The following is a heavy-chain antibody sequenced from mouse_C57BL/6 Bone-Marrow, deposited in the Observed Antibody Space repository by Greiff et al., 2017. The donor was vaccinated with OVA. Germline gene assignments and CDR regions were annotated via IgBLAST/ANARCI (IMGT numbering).Heavy chain of an antibody. CDR1: GFTFSSYA. J-gene: IGHJ4*01. CDR3: ARAINARDY. CDR2: ISDGGSYT. Sequence: EVKLVESGGGLVKPGGSLKLSCAASGFTFSSYAMSWVRQTPEKRLEWVATISDGGSYTYYPDNVKGRFTISRDNAKNNLYLQMSHLKSEDTAMYYCARAINARDYWGQGTSVTVSS. V-gene: IGHV5-4*03.